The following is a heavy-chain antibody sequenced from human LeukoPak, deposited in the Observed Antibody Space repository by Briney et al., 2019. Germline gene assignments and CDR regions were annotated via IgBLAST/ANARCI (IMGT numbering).Heavy chain of an antibody. D-gene: IGHD3-22*01. CDR2: IWSDGINE. Sequence: PGRSLRLSCAASGFIFSSYGMHWVRQAPGRGLEWVAVIWSDGINEYYTDSVKGRFTISRDNSKDTLYLQMNSLRAEDTAVYYCASLIGHTDYYDSSGYSSPFDSWGQGTLVTVSS. V-gene: IGHV3-33*01. CDR1: GFIFSSYG. J-gene: IGHJ4*02. CDR3: ASLIGHTDYYDSSGYSSPFDS.